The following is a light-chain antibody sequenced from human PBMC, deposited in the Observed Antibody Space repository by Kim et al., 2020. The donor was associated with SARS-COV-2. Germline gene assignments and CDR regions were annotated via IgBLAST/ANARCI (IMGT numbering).Light chain of an antibody. CDR3: QAWHSSTGV. V-gene: IGLV3-1*01. CDR1: KLGDKY. J-gene: IGLJ1*01. Sequence: SYELTQPPSVSVSPGQTASITCSGDKLGDKYACWYQQKPGQSPVLVIYQDSKRPSGIPERFSGSNSGNTATLTISGTQAMDEADYYCQAWHSSTGVFGTG. CDR2: QDS.